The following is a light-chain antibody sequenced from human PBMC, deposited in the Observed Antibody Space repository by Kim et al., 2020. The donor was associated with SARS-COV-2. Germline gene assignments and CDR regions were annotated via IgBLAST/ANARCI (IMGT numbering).Light chain of an antibody. Sequence: DIQMAQSPSSLSASVGDRVTITCRASQGISNSLAWYRQKPGKVPMLLIYGASTLRSGVQSRFRGSGSGTDFTLTISSLQPEDAATYYCQKYNSAPWTFGQGTKVEIK. CDR1: QGISNS. CDR3: QKYNSAPWT. J-gene: IGKJ1*01. CDR2: GAS. V-gene: IGKV1-27*01.